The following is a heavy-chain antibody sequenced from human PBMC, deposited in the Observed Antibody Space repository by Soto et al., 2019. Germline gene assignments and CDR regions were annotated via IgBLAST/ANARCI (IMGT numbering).Heavy chain of an antibody. CDR3: VKPSGWYSDY. V-gene: IGHV3-30*18. Sequence: QVQLVESGGGVVQPGGPLRLSCAVSGFTFSDYGMHWVRQAPGKGLEWVAVISPDGINKYYPDSLRGRFTISRDNSNNTLYLQVSSLRGVDTVDYYCVKPSGWYSDYWGEGTHVTVSS. CDR2: ISPDGINK. CDR1: GFTFSDYG. D-gene: IGHD6-19*01. J-gene: IGHJ4*02.